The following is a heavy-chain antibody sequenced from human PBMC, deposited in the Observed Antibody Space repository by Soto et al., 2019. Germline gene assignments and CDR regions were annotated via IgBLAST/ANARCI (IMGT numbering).Heavy chain of an antibody. CDR1: GFTFSSYG. CDR3: AKRRWVVDDYGMDV. V-gene: IGHV3-30*18. CDR2: ISYDGSNK. Sequence: LRLSCAASGFTFSSYGMHWVRQAPGKGLEWVAVISYDGSNKYYADSVKGRFTISRDNSKNTLYLQMNSLRAEDTAVYYCAKRRWVVDDYGMDVWGQGTTVTVSS. J-gene: IGHJ6*02. D-gene: IGHD2-15*01.